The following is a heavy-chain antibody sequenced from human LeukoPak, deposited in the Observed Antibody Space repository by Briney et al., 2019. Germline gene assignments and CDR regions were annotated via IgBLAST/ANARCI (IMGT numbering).Heavy chain of an antibody. CDR3: ARGHDYGDYVGVDWFDP. CDR2: IIPILGIA. J-gene: IGHJ5*02. D-gene: IGHD4-17*01. CDR1: GGTFSSYA. Sequence: GASVKVSCKASGGTFSSYAISWVRQAPGQGLEWMGRIIPILGIANYAQKFQGRVTITADKSTSTAYMELSSLRSEDTAVYYCARGHDYGDYVGVDWFDPWGQGTLVTVSS. V-gene: IGHV1-69*04.